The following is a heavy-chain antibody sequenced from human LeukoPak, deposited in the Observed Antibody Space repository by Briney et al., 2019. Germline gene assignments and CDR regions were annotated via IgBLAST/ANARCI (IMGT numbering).Heavy chain of an antibody. J-gene: IGHJ4*02. D-gene: IGHD2-15*01. CDR1: GFTFSSYG. CDR3: GSYDHWYYFDY. Sequence: PGGSLRLSCAASGFTFSSYGMSWVRQAPGKGLEWVSAISGSGGSTYYADSVKGRFTISRDNSKNTLYLQMNSLRAEDTAVYYCGSYDHWYYFDYWGQGTLVTVSS. V-gene: IGHV3-23*01. CDR2: ISGSGGST.